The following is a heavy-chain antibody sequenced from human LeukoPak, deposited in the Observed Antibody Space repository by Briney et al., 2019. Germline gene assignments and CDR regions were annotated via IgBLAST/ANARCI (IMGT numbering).Heavy chain of an antibody. Sequence: PGGSLRLSCAASGFAFSSYSMNWVRQAPGKGLEWVSSISSSSSYIYYADSVKGRFTISRDNAKNSLYLQMNSLRAEDTAVYYCARDHRQWLAFDYWGQGTLVTVSS. CDR3: ARDHRQWLAFDY. J-gene: IGHJ4*02. CDR1: GFAFSSYS. CDR2: ISSSSSYI. V-gene: IGHV3-21*01. D-gene: IGHD6-19*01.